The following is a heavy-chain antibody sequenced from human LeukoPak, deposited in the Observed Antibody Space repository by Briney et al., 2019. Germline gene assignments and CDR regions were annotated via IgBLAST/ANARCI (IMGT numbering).Heavy chain of an antibody. J-gene: IGHJ4*02. Sequence: ASVKVSCKASGYTFTGYYMHWVRQAPGQGLEWMGWINPNSGGTNYAQKFQGRVTMTRDTSISTAYMELSRLRSDDTAVYYCAREYHDSSGLDYWGQGTLVTVSS. CDR1: GYTFTGYY. CDR3: AREYHDSSGLDY. V-gene: IGHV1-2*02. CDR2: INPNSGGT. D-gene: IGHD3-22*01.